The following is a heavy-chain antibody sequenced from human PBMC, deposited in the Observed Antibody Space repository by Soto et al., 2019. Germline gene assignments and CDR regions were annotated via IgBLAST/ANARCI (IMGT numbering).Heavy chain of an antibody. Sequence: QVQLVQSGAEVKKPGASVKISCTASGYTVTTHYMHWVRQAPGRGLEWMGAINPGSGAAKYTQTFQASVTMTRDTSTNTVYMEMSALRSEDTAVFYCARGGEVGVAGSAAFDIWGQGTMVTVSS. CDR1: GYTVTTHY. CDR3: ARGGEVGVAGSAAFDI. CDR2: INPGSGAA. J-gene: IGHJ3*02. V-gene: IGHV1-46*01. D-gene: IGHD3-3*01.